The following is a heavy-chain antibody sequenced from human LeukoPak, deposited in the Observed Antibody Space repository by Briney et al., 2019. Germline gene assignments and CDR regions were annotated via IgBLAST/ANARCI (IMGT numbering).Heavy chain of an antibody. CDR1: GFTFSSYA. Sequence: GGSLRLSCAASGFTFSSYAMSWVRQAPGKGLEWVSVIYATGITYYADSVRGRFTISRHNPDNTVYLQMNNLRDEDTAVYYCARGVGIYNYFDSWGQGTLVTVSS. CDR2: IYATGIT. V-gene: IGHV3-53*04. J-gene: IGHJ4*02. D-gene: IGHD1-26*01. CDR3: ARGVGIYNYFDS.